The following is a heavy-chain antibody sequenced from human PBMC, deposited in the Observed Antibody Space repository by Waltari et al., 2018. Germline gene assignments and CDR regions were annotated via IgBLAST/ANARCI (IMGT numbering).Heavy chain of an antibody. J-gene: IGHJ2*01. V-gene: IGHV4-4*07. Sequence: QVQLQESGPGLVKPSETLSLTCTVSGGSISSYYWSWIRQPAGKGLEWIGRIYTSGSTNYNPSLTSRVTMSVATSKNQFSLKLSSVIAADTAVYYCARSTLAYWYFDLWGRGTLVTVSS. CDR1: GGSISSYY. CDR2: IYTSGST. CDR3: ARSTLAYWYFDL.